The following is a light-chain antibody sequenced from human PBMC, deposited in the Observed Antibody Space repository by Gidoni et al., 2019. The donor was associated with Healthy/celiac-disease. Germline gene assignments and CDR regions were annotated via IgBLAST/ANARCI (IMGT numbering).Light chain of an antibody. V-gene: IGLV3-19*01. CDR2: GKT. CDR3: NSRDSSGNHWV. Sequence: SSELTQDPAVSVALGQTVRITCQGDSLRSYYASWYQQKSGQAPVLVIYGKTNRPSGIPDRCSGSSSGNTASLTITGAQAEDEADYYCNSRDSSGNHWVFGGGTKLTVL. J-gene: IGLJ3*02. CDR1: SLRSYY.